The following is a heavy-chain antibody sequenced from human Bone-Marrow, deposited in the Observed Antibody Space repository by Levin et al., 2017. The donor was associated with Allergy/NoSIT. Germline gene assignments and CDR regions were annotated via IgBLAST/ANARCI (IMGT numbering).Heavy chain of an antibody. Sequence: GESLKISCAGSGFTFSTYGIHWVRQAPGKGLEWVTLIWNDGSNQYYADSVKGRFTVSRDNSKNTVYLQMNSLRAEDTGLYYCARDIGHCSTGACYSESHFDYWGQGTLVTVSS. CDR1: GFTFSTYG. CDR2: IWNDGSNQ. CDR3: ARDIGHCSTGACYSESHFDY. D-gene: IGHD2-15*01. J-gene: IGHJ4*02. V-gene: IGHV3-33*01.